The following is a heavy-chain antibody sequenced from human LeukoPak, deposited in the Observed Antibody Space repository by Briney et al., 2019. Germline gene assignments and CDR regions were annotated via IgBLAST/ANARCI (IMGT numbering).Heavy chain of an antibody. CDR2: INPSGGST. Sequence: ASVKVSCKASGYTFTSYYMHWVRQAPGQGLEWMGIINPSGGSTSYAQKFHGRVTMTRDTSTSTVYMELSSLRSEDTAVYYCARDLVGATRTYYFDYWGQGTLVTVSS. V-gene: IGHV1-46*03. CDR1: GYTFTSYY. J-gene: IGHJ4*02. CDR3: ARDLVGATRTYYFDY. D-gene: IGHD1-26*01.